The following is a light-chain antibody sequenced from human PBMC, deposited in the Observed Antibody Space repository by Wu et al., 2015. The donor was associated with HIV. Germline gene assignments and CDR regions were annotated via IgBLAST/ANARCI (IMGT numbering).Light chain of an antibody. Sequence: DIQMTQSPSAMSASVGDRVTITCRASQGINHYLAWFQQKPGTVPKRLIYAASTLQSGVPSRFNGIGSGTEFTLTINSLQPEDVATYYCQKYNTAPWTFGQGTKVEMK. J-gene: IGKJ1*01. CDR1: QGINHY. V-gene: IGKV1-17*03. CDR2: AAS. CDR3: QKYNTAPWT.